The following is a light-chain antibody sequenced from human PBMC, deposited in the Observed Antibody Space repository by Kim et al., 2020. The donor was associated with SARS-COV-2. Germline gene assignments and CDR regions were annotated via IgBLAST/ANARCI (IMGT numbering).Light chain of an antibody. CDR1: SLKSYY. Sequence: ALGKTVRITCQGDSLKSYYASWYQQKPGQAPVVVIYGKNNRPSGIPDRFSGSSSGNTASLTIAGAQAEDEADYYCNSRDSSTNRLVFGGGTKLTVL. V-gene: IGLV3-19*01. J-gene: IGLJ2*01. CDR2: GKN. CDR3: NSRDSSTNRLV.